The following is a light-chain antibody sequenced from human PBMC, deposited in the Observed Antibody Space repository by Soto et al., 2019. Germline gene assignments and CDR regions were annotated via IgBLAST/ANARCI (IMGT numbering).Light chain of an antibody. Sequence: EIVLTQSQATLSLSPGDRATLSCRASQSVSSYLAWYQQKPGQAPRLLIYDASNRATGIPARFSGSGSDTDFTLTINSLEPEDFAVYYCQQNSNLPLRTFGGGTKVEIK. CDR1: QSVSSY. CDR2: DAS. CDR3: QQNSNLPLRT. J-gene: IGKJ4*01. V-gene: IGKV3-11*01.